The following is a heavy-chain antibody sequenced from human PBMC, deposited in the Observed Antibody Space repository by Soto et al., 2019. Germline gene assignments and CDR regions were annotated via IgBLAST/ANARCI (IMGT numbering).Heavy chain of an antibody. CDR2: ISSSSSTI. CDR3: AGGLGHYYYYGMDV. D-gene: IGHD3-16*01. J-gene: IGHJ6*02. Sequence: GGSLRLSCAASGFTFSSYAMNWFRQAPGKGLEWVSYISSSSSTIYYADSVKGRFTISRDNAKNSLYLQMNSLRDEDTAVYCCAGGLGHYYYYGMDVWGQGTTVTVSS. CDR1: GFTFSSYA. V-gene: IGHV3-48*02.